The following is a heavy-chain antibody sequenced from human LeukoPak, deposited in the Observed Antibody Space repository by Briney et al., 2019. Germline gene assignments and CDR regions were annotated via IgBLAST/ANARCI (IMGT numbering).Heavy chain of an antibody. Sequence: GGSLRLSCAASGFILSTYWMHWVRQVPGKVLLWVSRINGDGEDTPYADSVKGRFTISRDNAKNMLYLHMNSLRAEDTAVYYCAVVVTAIPWYWGQGTLVTVSS. V-gene: IGHV3-74*01. D-gene: IGHD2-21*02. CDR1: GFILSTYW. CDR3: AVVVTAIPWY. J-gene: IGHJ4*02. CDR2: INGDGEDT.